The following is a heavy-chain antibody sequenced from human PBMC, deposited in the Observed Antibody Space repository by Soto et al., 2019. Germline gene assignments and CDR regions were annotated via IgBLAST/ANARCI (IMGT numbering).Heavy chain of an antibody. CDR1: GFTFSSYW. CDR2: IKQDGSEK. Sequence: EVQLVESGGGLVQPGGSLRLSCAASGFTFSSYWMSWVRQAPGXGXEWVANIKQDGSEKYYVDSVKGRFTISRDNAKNSLYLQMNSLRAEDTAVYYCARDLGYRATVTEDYWGQGTLVTVSS. D-gene: IGHD4-4*01. V-gene: IGHV3-7*01. J-gene: IGHJ4*02. CDR3: ARDLGYRATVTEDY.